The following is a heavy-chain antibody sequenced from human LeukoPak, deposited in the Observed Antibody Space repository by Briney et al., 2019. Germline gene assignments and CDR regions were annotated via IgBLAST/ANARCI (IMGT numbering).Heavy chain of an antibody. Sequence: PRGSLRLSCAASGFTFDDYAMHWVRQAPRKGLGWVSGISWNSGSICYADSVKGRCTISRDNAKNSLYLQMNSLRAEDTALYYCAKDIRAAAGTPTFDYWGQGTLVTVSS. CDR1: GFTFDDYA. CDR2: ISWNSGSI. D-gene: IGHD6-13*01. V-gene: IGHV3-9*01. CDR3: AKDIRAAAGTPTFDY. J-gene: IGHJ4*02.